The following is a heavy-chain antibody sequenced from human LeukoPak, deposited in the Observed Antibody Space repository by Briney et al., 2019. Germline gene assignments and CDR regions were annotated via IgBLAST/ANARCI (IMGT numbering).Heavy chain of an antibody. J-gene: IGHJ4*02. Sequence: SVKVSCKASGGTFSSYAISWVRQAPGQGLEWIGGIIPIFGTANYAQKFQGRVTITADESTSTAYMELSSLRSEDTAVYYCAREKTTVVRYYFDYWGQGTLVTVSS. CDR2: IIPIFGTA. CDR3: AREKTTVVRYYFDY. V-gene: IGHV1-69*13. D-gene: IGHD4-23*01. CDR1: GGTFSSYA.